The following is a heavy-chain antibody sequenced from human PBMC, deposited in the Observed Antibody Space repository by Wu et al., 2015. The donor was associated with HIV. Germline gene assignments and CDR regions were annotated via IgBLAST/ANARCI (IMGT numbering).Heavy chain of an antibody. V-gene: IGHV1-18*01. CDR3: AREEENYYDSSGYPSRAFDI. J-gene: IGHJ3*02. CDR1: GYTFTSYG. D-gene: IGHD3-22*01. CDR2: ISAYNGNT. Sequence: QVQLVQSGAEVKKPGASVKVSCKASGYTFTSYGISWVRQAPGQGLEWMGWISAYNGNTNYAQKLQGRVTMTTDTSTSTAYMELRSLRSDDTAVYYCAREEENYYDSSGYPSRAFDIWGQGTMVTVSS.